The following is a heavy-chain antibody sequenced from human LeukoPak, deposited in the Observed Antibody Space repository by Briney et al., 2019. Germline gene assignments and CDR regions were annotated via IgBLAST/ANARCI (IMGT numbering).Heavy chain of an antibody. D-gene: IGHD3/OR15-3a*01. CDR1: GFTITSWG. CDR2: ISSGGSPI. V-gene: IGHV3-48*04. J-gene: IGHJ5*02. Sequence: GGSLRLTCAVSGFTITSWGMNWVRQAPGKGLEWLSYISSGGSPIYYAYSVKGRFTISRDDAKNLVYLQMNSLRAEDTAVYYCTYLRTPYYNDKWVDPWGQGALVTVSS. CDR3: TYLRTPYYNDKWVDP.